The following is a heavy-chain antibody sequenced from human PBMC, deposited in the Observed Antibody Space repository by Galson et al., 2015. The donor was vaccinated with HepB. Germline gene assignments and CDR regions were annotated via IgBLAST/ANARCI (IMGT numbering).Heavy chain of an antibody. V-gene: IGHV3-23*01. CDR3: ARSYDSSSHLGFDP. J-gene: IGHJ5*02. D-gene: IGHD3-22*01. CDR2: ISGTGGST. CDR1: GFTFTNYA. Sequence: SLRLSCAASGFTFTNYAMTWVRQAPGKGLEWVSAISGTGGSTSYADPVKGRFTISRDNSKNTVYLQMNSLKASDTAMYYCARSYDSSSHLGFDPWGQGTLVTVSS.